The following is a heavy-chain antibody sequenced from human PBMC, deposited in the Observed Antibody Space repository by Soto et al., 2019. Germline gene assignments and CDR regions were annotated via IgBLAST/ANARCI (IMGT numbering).Heavy chain of an antibody. D-gene: IGHD3-16*02. CDR3: VIFGMITFGGVITTEFDI. J-gene: IGHJ3*02. CDR1: GFTFDDYA. CDR2: ISWNSGSI. V-gene: IGHV3-9*01. Sequence: GGSLRLSCAASGFTFDDYAMHWVRQAPGKGLEWVSGISWNSGSIGYADSVKGRFTISRDNAKNSLYLQMNSLRAEDTALYYCVIFGMITFGGVITTEFDIWGQGTMVTVSS.